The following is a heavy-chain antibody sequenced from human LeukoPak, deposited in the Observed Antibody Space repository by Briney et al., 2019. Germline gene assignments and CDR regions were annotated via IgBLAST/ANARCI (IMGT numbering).Heavy chain of an antibody. CDR3: GRVRKSDTAIDY. CDR1: GDSISSRTNY. D-gene: IGHD3-22*01. J-gene: IGHJ4*02. V-gene: IGHV4-39*07. CDR2: IYYNGNT. Sequence: SETLSLTCPVSGDSISSRTNYWGWIRQPPGEGLEWIGCIYYNGNTYYNPSLRSRVTISLDTSKNQFSLKLTSVTAADTAVYYCGRVRKSDTAIDYWGQGTLVTVSS.